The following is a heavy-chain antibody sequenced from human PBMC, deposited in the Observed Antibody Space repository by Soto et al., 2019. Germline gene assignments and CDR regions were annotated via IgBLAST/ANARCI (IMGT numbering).Heavy chain of an antibody. J-gene: IGHJ4*02. D-gene: IGHD3-22*01. CDR1: GYTFTSYY. CDR3: ARDPHYYDSSGLFDY. CDR2: INPSGGST. Sequence: ASVKGSCKASGYTFTSYYMHWVRQAPGQGLEWMGIINPSGGSTSYAQKFQGRVTMTRDTSTSTVYMELSSLRSEDTAVYYCARDPHYYDSSGLFDYWGQGTLVTVAS. V-gene: IGHV1-46*01.